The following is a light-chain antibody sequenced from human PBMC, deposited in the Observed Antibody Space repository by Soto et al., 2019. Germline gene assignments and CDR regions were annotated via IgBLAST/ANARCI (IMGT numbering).Light chain of an antibody. Sequence: QSALTQPASVSGSPGQSITISCTGTSSDVGGYNYVSWYQQHPGKAPKLMIYEVSNRPSGVSNRFSVSKSGNTASLTISGLQAEDEADYYCSSYTNSSIDYVFGTGTQLTVL. CDR3: SSYTNSSIDYV. V-gene: IGLV2-14*01. CDR2: EVS. CDR1: SSDVGGYNY. J-gene: IGLJ1*01.